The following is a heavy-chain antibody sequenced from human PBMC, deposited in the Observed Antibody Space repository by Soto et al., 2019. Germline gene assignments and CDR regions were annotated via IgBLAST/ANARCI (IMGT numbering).Heavy chain of an antibody. CDR3: ARGPRYLYWYCDL. J-gene: IGHJ2*01. CDR2: TYSGGST. Sequence: EVQLVESGGGLVQPGGSLRLSCAASGFIVSTNYMSWVRQAPGKGLEWVSVTYSGGSTYYVDSVKGRFTISRDNSKNTLYLQMNSLRAEDTAVYYCARGPRYLYWYCDLWGRGTLVTVSS. D-gene: IGHD5-18*01. V-gene: IGHV3-66*01. CDR1: GFIVSTNY.